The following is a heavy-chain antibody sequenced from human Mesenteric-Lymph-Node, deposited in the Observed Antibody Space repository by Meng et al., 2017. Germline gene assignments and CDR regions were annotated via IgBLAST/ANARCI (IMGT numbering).Heavy chain of an antibody. Sequence: QVDVGESGVGLVKPGGSLRLSCAASGFTFSDYYMSWIRQAPGKGLELVSYISSISTTMYYADSVKGRFTISRDNAKNSLYLQMNSLRAEDTAVYYCARCRYYGTFRYYFDFWGQGTMVTVSS. CDR2: ISSISTTM. CDR1: GFTFSDYY. V-gene: IGHV3-11*04. J-gene: IGHJ4*02. CDR3: ARCRYYGTFRYYFDF. D-gene: IGHD2/OR15-2a*01.